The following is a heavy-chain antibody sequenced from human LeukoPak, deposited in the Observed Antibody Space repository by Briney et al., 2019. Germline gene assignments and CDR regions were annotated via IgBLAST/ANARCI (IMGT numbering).Heavy chain of an antibody. Sequence: GGSLRLSCAASGFTFSDYYMSWIRQAPGKGLEWVSYISSSGSTIYYADSVKGRFTISRDNAKNSLYLQMNSLRAEDTAVYYCARAAYCSSTSCYGDFGYWGQGTLVTVSS. V-gene: IGHV3-11*01. CDR1: GFTFSDYY. CDR3: ARAAYCSSTSCYGDFGY. CDR2: ISSSGSTI. D-gene: IGHD2-2*01. J-gene: IGHJ4*02.